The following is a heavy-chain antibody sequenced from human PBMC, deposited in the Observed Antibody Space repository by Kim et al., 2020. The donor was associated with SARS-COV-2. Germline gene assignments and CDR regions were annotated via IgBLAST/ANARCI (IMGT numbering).Heavy chain of an antibody. D-gene: IGHD6-19*01. CDR2: ISYDGSNK. V-gene: IGHV3-30*18. J-gene: IGHJ4*02. CDR1: GFTFSSYG. Sequence: GGSLRLSCAASGFTFSSYGMHWVRQAPGKGLEWVAVISYDGSNKYYADSVKGRFTISRDNSKNTLYLQMNSLRAEDTAVYYCANEMGYSSGWYYHDLGYWGQGTLVTVSS. CDR3: ANEMGYSSGWYYHDLGY.